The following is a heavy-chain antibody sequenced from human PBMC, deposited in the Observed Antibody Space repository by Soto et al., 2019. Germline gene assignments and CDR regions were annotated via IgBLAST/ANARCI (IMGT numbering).Heavy chain of an antibody. CDR3: ARDRGQRYYYDSSGYSPIGY. CDR1: GFTFSSYA. V-gene: IGHV3-30-3*01. CDR2: ISYDGSNK. D-gene: IGHD3-22*01. J-gene: IGHJ4*02. Sequence: QVQLVESGGGVVQPGRSLRLSCAASGFTFSSYAMHWVRQAPGKGLEWGAVISYDGSNKYYADSVKGRFTISRDNSKNTLYLQMNSLRAEDTAVYYCARDRGQRYYYDSSGYSPIGYWGQGTLVTVSS.